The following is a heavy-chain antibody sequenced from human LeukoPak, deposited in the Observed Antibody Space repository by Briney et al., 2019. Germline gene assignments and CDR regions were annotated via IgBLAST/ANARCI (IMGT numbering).Heavy chain of an antibody. CDR2: IYHSGST. V-gene: IGHV4-30-2*01. Sequence: SETLSLACAVSGGSISSGGYSWSWIRQPPGKGLEWIGYIYHSGSTYYNPSLKSRVTISVDRSKNQFSLKLSSVTAADTAVYYCARELRGVLDYWGQGTRVTVSS. D-gene: IGHD3-10*01. CDR3: ARELRGVLDY. J-gene: IGHJ4*02. CDR1: GGSISSGGYS.